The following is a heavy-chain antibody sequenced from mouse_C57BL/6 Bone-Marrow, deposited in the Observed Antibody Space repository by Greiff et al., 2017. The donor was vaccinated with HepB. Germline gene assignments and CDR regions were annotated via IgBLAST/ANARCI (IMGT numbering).Heavy chain of an antibody. J-gene: IGHJ2*01. CDR1: GYTFTSYT. Sequence: VQLQESGAELARPGASVKMSCKASGYTFTSYTMHWVKQRPGQGLEWIGYINPSSGYTKYNQKFKDKATLTADKSSSTAYMQLSSLTSEDSAVYYCACGPGSSYFDYWGQGTTLTVSS. CDR2: INPSSGYT. V-gene: IGHV1-4*01. D-gene: IGHD1-1*01. CDR3: ACGPGSSYFDY.